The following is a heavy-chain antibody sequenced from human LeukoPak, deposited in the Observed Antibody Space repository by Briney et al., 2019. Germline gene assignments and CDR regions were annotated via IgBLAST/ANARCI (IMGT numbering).Heavy chain of an antibody. CDR3: ARVGAAAPPDY. CDR1: GGSISSGGYY. J-gene: IGHJ4*02. CDR2: IYYSGST. V-gene: IGHV4-31*03. Sequence: SETLSLTCTVSGGSISSGGYYWSWIRQHPGKGLEWIGYIYYSGSTYYNPSLKSRVTISVDTSKNQFSLKLSSVTAADTAVYYCARVGAAAPPDYWGQGTLVTVSS. D-gene: IGHD6-13*01.